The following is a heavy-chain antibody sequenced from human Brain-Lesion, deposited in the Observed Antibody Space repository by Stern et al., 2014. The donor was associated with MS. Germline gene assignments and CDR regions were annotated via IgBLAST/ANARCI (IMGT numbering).Heavy chain of an antibody. V-gene: IGHV1-2*04. CDR1: GYTFTGYY. D-gene: IGHD3-22*01. CDR3: ATYYYDSTGYNDF. CDR2: INPKSCGT. Sequence: MQLVESGAEVKKPGASVKVSCKASGYTFTGYYMHWGRQAPGQGLEWMGWINPKSCGTNYAQKFQGWVTMTRDTSINTAYMELSRLRSDDTAVYYCATYYYDSTGYNDFWGQGTLVTVSS. J-gene: IGHJ4*02.